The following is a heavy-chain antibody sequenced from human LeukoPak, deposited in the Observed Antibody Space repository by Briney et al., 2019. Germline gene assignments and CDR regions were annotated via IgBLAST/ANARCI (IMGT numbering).Heavy chain of an antibody. CDR3: ARDVKWELLRWFDP. V-gene: IGHV4-4*07. D-gene: IGHD1-26*01. Sequence: SETLSLTCTVSGGSISSYYWSWIRQPAGKGLEWIRRIYTSGTTNYHPSLKSRVTMSVDTSKNQFSLRLSSVTAADTAVYYCARDVKWELLRWFDPWGQGTLVTVSS. J-gene: IGHJ5*02. CDR1: GGSISSYY. CDR2: IYTSGTT.